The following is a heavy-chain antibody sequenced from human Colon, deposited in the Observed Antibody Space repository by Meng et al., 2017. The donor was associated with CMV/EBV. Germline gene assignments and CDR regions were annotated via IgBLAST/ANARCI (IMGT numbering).Heavy chain of an antibody. D-gene: IGHD1-26*01. CDR1: GGTFSSYA. Sequence: QVRLVQAGAGVKKPGSSVKVACKAAGGTFSSYAISWVRQAPGQGLEWMGGIIPIFGTANYAQKFQGRVTITADESTSTAYMELSSLRSEDTAVYYCARDIDSAEGYWGQGTLVTVSS. CDR2: IIPIFGTA. V-gene: IGHV1-69*12. CDR3: ARDIDSAEGY. J-gene: IGHJ4*02.